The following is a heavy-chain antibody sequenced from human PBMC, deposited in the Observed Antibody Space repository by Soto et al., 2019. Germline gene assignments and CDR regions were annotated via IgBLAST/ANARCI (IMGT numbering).Heavy chain of an antibody. J-gene: IGHJ4*02. Sequence: SETLSLTCTVSGRSISSYYWCWIRQPPGKGLEWIGYIYYSGSTNYNPSLKSRVTISVDTSKNQFSLKLSSVTAADTAVYYCARDNGYSYGYTLDHWGQGTLVTVS. V-gene: IGHV4-59*01. CDR1: GRSISSYY. CDR3: ARDNGYSYGYTLDH. D-gene: IGHD5-18*01. CDR2: IYYSGST.